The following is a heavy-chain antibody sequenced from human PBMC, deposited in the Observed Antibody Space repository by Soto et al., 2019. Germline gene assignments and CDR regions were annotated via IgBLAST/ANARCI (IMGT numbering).Heavy chain of an antibody. Sequence: ASVKGSCKASGGTFSSYAISWVRQAPGQGLEWMGGIIPIFGTANYAQKFQGRVTITADESTSTAYMELSSLRSEDTAVYYCARVLVSWVVRPRTNWFDPWGQGTLVTVSS. D-gene: IGHD6-19*01. V-gene: IGHV1-69*13. CDR1: GGTFSSYA. J-gene: IGHJ5*02. CDR2: IIPIFGTA. CDR3: ARVLVSWVVRPRTNWFDP.